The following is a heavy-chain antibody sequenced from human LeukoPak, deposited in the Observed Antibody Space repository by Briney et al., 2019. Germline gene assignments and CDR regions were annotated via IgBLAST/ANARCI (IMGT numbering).Heavy chain of an antibody. CDR2: FDPEDDET. Sequence: VASVKVSCKVSGYTLTELSMHWVRQDPGKGLEWMGGFDPEDDETIYAQKFQGRVTMTEDTSTDTAYMELSSLRSEDTAVYYCATVRGITMVRGVIMGSNWFDPWGQGTLVTVSS. J-gene: IGHJ5*02. V-gene: IGHV1-24*01. CDR1: GYTLTELS. CDR3: ATVRGITMVRGVIMGSNWFDP. D-gene: IGHD3-10*01.